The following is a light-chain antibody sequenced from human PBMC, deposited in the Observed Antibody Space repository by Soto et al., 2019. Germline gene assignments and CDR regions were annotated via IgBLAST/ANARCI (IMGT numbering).Light chain of an antibody. CDR3: SSYAGSNNLYV. V-gene: IGLV2-8*01. CDR2: EVS. J-gene: IGLJ1*01. CDR1: SSDIGVYNY. Sequence: VLTQPPSASGSPGQSVTISCTGTSSDIGVYNYVSWYQQHPGKAPKLMIYEVSKRPSGVPDRFSGSKSGNTASLTVSGLQAEDEADYYCSSYAGSNNLYVFGTGTKVTVL.